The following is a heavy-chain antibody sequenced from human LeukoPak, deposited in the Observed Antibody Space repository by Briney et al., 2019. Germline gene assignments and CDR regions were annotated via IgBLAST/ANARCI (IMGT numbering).Heavy chain of an antibody. CDR3: ARGIQVWLHGWFEP. V-gene: IGHV4-4*07. J-gene: IGHJ5*02. CDR1: CGSLWRFY. D-gene: IGHD5-18*01. Sequence: PSDTLSLTCTVSCGSLWRFYWSWVRQPARKGLEWIGRIYTSGSTNYNPSLKSRVTMSVDTSKNQFSLKLRSVTAADTAVYYCARGIQVWLHGWFEPWGQGTLVTVSS. CDR2: IYTSGST.